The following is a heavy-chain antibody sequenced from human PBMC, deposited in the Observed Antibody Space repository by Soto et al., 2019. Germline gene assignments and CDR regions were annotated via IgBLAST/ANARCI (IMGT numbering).Heavy chain of an antibody. CDR2: ISTNGRNI. V-gene: IGHV3-11*01. CDR3: ARLPPPSCSGGSCSPY. Sequence: PGGSLRLSCAASGFTFSDYYMSWIRQTPGKGLEWASYISTNGRNIYYADSVKGRFTISRDNTKNSLYLQMNSLRAEDTAVYYCARLPPPSCSGGSCSPYWGQGTLVTVSS. CDR1: GFTFSDYY. J-gene: IGHJ4*02. D-gene: IGHD2-15*01.